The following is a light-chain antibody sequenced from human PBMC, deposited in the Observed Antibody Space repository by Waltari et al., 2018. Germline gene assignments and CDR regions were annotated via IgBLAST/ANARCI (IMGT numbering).Light chain of an antibody. J-gene: IGLJ2*01. Sequence: SSELTQDPAVSVALGRTVRITCQGDSLRTYYVSWFHQKPGQAPALVIYGKNNRPSGIPDRVSASSSGSTASLTIIGAQAEDEADYYCHSRDSSGDVVIGGGTKLTVV. CDR2: GKN. V-gene: IGLV3-19*01. CDR3: HSRDSSGDVV. CDR1: SLRTYY.